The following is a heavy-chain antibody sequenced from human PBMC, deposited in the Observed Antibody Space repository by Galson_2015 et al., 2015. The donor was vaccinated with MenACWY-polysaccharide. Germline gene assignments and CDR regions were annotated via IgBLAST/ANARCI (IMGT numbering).Heavy chain of an antibody. CDR2: IKKDGSEK. V-gene: IGHV3-7*01. CDR3: ARGYYGMDV. J-gene: IGHJ6*02. CDR1: GFTFKNYW. Sequence: SLRLSCAVSGFTFKNYWMSWVRQAPGKGLEWVANIKKDGSEKHCVDFVKGRFTISRDNGRSSLYLQMNGLRAEDTAVYYSARGYYGMDVWGQGTTVIVS.